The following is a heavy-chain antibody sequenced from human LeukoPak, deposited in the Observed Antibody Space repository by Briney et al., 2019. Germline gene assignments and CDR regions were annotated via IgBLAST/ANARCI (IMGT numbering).Heavy chain of an antibody. J-gene: IGHJ4*02. CDR2: MNPNSGNT. V-gene: IGHV1-8*01. D-gene: IGHD4-17*01. CDR1: GYTFTSYD. Sequence: GASVKVSCKASGYTFTSYDINWVRQATGQGLEWMGWMNPNSGNTGYAQKFQGRVTMTRNTSISTAYMELSSLRSEDTAVYYCAREALGDYGGNSNYWGQGTLVTVSS. CDR3: AREALGDYGGNSNY.